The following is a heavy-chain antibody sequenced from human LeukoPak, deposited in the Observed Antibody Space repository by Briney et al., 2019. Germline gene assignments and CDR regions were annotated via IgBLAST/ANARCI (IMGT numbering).Heavy chain of an antibody. J-gene: IGHJ4*02. CDR2: IYYSGST. Sequence: PSETLSLTCTVSGGSISSYYWSWIRQPPGKGLEWIGYIYYSGSTNYNPSLKSRVTISVDTSKNQFSLKLSSVTAADTAVYYCARHALYGDYYYFDYRGQGTQVTVSS. V-gene: IGHV4-59*08. CDR3: ARHALYGDYYYFDY. CDR1: GGSISSYY. D-gene: IGHD4-17*01.